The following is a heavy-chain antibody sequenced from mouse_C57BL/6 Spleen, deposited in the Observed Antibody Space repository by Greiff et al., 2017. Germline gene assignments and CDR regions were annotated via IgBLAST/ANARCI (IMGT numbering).Heavy chain of an antibody. CDR3: ARGRWSDY. D-gene: IGHD2-3*01. CDR1: GYSFTGYY. CDR2: INPSTGGT. Sequence: EVQLQQSGPELVKPGASVKISCKASGYSFTGYYMNWVKQSPEKSLEWIVEINPSTGGTTYNQKFKAKATLTVDKSSSTAYMQLKSLTSEDSAVYYCARGRWSDYWGQGTTLTVSS. V-gene: IGHV1-42*01. J-gene: IGHJ2*01.